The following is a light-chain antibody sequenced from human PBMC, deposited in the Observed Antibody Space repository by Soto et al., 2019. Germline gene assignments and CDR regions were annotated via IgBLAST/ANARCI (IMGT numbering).Light chain of an antibody. V-gene: IGKV1-5*01. CDR1: QSISTF. Sequence: DIQISQSPSSLSASVGDRVTITCRASQSISTFLNWYQQKPGKAPNLLIYAASGLKTGVPSRFSGSGSGTEFTLTISNLQPDDFATYYCQQYDSYSSGPFGQGTKVDIK. CDR2: AAS. CDR3: QQYDSYSSGP. J-gene: IGKJ1*01.